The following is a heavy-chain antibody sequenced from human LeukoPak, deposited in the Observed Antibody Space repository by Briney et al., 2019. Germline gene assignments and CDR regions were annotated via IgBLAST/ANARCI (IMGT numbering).Heavy chain of an antibody. CDR2: IQTKGDGGAT. CDR1: GLSFKDVW. D-gene: IGHD1-26*01. Sequence: GGSLRLPCVGSGLSFKDVWMTWVRQVPGRGLEWVGHIQTKGDGGATLYAAPVTGRFKISRDDSEHTLFLQMNSLKTEDTGLYYCASHYEVGATAFDIWGQGTMVIVSP. CDR3: ASHYEVGATAFDI. J-gene: IGHJ3*02. V-gene: IGHV3-15*01.